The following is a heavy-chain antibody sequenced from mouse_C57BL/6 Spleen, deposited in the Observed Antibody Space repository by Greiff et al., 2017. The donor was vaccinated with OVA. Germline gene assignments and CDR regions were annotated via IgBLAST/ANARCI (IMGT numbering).Heavy chain of an antibody. V-gene: IGHV5-16*01. CDR3: ARDPGFDWYFDV. J-gene: IGHJ1*03. CDR1: GFTFSDYY. Sequence: EVKLMESEGGLVQPGSSMKLSCTASGFTFSDYYMAWVRQVPEKGLEWVANINYDGSSTYYLDSLKSRFIISRDNAKNILYLQMSSLKSEDTATYYCARDPGFDWYFDVWGTGTTVTVSS. CDR2: INYDGSST. D-gene: IGHD4-1*01.